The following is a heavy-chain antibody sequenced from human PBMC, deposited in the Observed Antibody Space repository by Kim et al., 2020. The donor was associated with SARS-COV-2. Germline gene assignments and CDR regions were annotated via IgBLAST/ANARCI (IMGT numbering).Heavy chain of an antibody. Sequence: ASVKVSCKASGYTFTDYYIHWVRQAPGQGLEWMGRINPNSGGTSYSQKIQGRVAMTRDTSVSTAYVELSRLRSDDTAVYYCARGELSFIDYWGQGTLVTVSS. CDR3: ARGELSFIDY. J-gene: IGHJ4*02. D-gene: IGHD3-16*02. V-gene: IGHV1-2*06. CDR2: INPNSGGT. CDR1: GYTFTDYY.